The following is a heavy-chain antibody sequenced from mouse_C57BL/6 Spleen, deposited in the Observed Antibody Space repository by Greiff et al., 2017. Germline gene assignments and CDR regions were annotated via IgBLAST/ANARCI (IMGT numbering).Heavy chain of an antibody. CDR1: GYAFSSSW. CDR2: IYPGDGDT. J-gene: IGHJ4*01. Sequence: VQLQQSGPELVKPGASVKISCKASGYAFSSSWMNWVKQRPGKGLEWIGRIYPGDGDTNYNGKFKGKATLTADKSSSTAYMQLSSLTSEDSAVYFCARGRLFITTVVGAMDYWGQGTSVTVSS. D-gene: IGHD1-1*01. CDR3: ARGRLFITTVVGAMDY. V-gene: IGHV1-82*01.